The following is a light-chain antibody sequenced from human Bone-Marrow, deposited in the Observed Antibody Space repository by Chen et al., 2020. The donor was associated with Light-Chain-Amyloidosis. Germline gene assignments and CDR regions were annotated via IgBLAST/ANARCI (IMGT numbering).Light chain of an antibody. Sequence: SYLLTQPSSVSVAPGQTATIPCGVTNIGSTSVHWYQQTPGQAPLLVVYDDSDRPSGIPARLSGSNSGNTATLTISRVEAGDEADYYCQVWDRSSDRPVFGGGTKLTVL. J-gene: IGLJ3*02. CDR3: QVWDRSSDRPV. CDR1: NIGSTS. CDR2: DDS. V-gene: IGLV3-21*02.